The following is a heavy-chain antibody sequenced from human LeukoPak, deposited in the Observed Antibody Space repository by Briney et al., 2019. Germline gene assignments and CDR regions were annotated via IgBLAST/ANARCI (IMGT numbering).Heavy chain of an antibody. CDR3: ARHGAYSSGWSS. V-gene: IGHV4-59*08. D-gene: IGHD6-19*01. J-gene: IGHJ4*02. CDR2: IYYSGST. CDR1: GGSISSYY. Sequence: SETLSLTCTVSGGSISSYYWSWIRQPPGKGLEWIGYIYYSGSTNYNPSLKSRVTISVDTSKNQFSLKLSSVTAADTAVYYCARHGAYSSGWSSWGQGTLVTVSS.